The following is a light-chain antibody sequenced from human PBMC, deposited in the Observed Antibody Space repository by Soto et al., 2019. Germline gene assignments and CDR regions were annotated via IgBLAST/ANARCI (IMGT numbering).Light chain of an antibody. J-gene: IGLJ1*01. Sequence: QSALTQPASVSGSPGQSITISCTGTSSDVGSYNLVSWYQQHPGKAPKLMIYEGSKRPSGVPDRISGSKSGTSASLAISGLQSDDEADYYCAAWDDSLNGRVFGTGTKLTVL. CDR2: EGS. V-gene: IGLV2-14*02. CDR1: SSDVGSYNL. CDR3: AAWDDSLNGRV.